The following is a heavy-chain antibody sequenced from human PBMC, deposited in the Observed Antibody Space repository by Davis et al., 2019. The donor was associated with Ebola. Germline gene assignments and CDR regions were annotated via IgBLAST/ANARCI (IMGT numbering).Heavy chain of an antibody. CDR3: ARSITMIVVVPAH. D-gene: IGHD3-22*01. V-gene: IGHV1-46*01. CDR2: INPSGGST. Sequence: ASEKVSCKASGYTFTSYYMHWVRQAPGQGLEWMGIINPSGGSTSYAQRFQGRVTMTRDTSTSTVYMELSSLRSEDTAVYYCARSITMIVVVPAHWGQGTLVTVSS. CDR1: GYTFTSYY. J-gene: IGHJ4*02.